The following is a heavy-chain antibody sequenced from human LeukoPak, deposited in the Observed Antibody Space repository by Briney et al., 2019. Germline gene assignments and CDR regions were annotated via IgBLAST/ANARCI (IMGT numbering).Heavy chain of an antibody. CDR1: GYTFTNYG. V-gene: IGHV1-18*01. D-gene: IGHD6-6*01. CDR2: ISGYNGNT. Sequence: ASVKVSCKASGYTFTNYGIDWVRQAPGQGLEWMGWISGYNGNTNYAQKFQGRVTMTRDTSISTAYMDLSRLRSDDTAVYYCARGKSSSSFSAFDIWGQETMVTVSS. CDR3: ARGKSSSSFSAFDI. J-gene: IGHJ3*02.